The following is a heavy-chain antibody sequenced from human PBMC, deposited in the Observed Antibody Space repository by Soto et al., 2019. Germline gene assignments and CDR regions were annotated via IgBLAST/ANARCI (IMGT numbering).Heavy chain of an antibody. CDR2: IYYTGNT. CDR1: GGSISSGGYY. Sequence: SETLSLTCTVSGGSISSGGYYWNWIRQHPGKGLEYIGYIYYTGNTYYNPSLKSRVTISVDTSKNQFSLKLSSVTAADTAVYYCARARSIPAAYGGDAFDVWGQGTMVTVSS. D-gene: IGHD2-2*01. J-gene: IGHJ3*01. CDR3: ARARSIPAAYGGDAFDV. V-gene: IGHV4-31*03.